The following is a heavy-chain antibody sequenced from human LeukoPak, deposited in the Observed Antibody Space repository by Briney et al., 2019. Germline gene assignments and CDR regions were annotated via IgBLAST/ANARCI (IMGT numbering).Heavy chain of an antibody. CDR3: ARGGHRSTTSCYLDY. Sequence: ASVKVSCKASGFPLNTYYIHWVRQAPGQGLEWMGIINPSGGSTTYAQKFQGRVTLTRDMSTNTLDMEMSSLRSEDTAVYFCARGGHRSTTSCYLDYWGQGTLVSVS. V-gene: IGHV1-46*02. J-gene: IGHJ4*02. CDR2: INPSGGST. CDR1: GFPLNTYY. D-gene: IGHD1-1*01.